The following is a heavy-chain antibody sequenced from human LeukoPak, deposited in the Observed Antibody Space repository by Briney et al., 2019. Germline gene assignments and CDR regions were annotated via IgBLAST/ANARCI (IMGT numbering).Heavy chain of an antibody. Sequence: ASGKVSCKTSGYTFTYYGVSWVRQAPGQGVEWMGWISAYNGNTNYAQKLQGRVTMTTDTSTSTVYMELWSLRSDDTAVYYCARGPRGAAGTYYYYYGMDVWGQGTTVTVSS. J-gene: IGHJ6*02. V-gene: IGHV1-18*01. CDR1: GYTFTYYG. CDR3: ARGPRGAAGTYYYYYGMDV. D-gene: IGHD1-1*01. CDR2: ISAYNGNT.